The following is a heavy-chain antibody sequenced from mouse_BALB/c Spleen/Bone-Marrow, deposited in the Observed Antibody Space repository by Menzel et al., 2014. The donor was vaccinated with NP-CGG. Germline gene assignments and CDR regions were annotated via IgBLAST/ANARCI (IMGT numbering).Heavy chain of an antibody. Sequence: VQLQQSGAELVKPGAPVKLSCTASGFNIKDTYMHWVKQRPEQGLEWIGRMDPANGNTKYDPKFQGKATITADTSSNTAYLQLSSLTSEDTAVYYCANYDYGWYFDVWGAGTTVTVSS. D-gene: IGHD2-4*01. CDR3: ANYDYGWYFDV. V-gene: IGHV14-3*02. CDR2: MDPANGNT. J-gene: IGHJ1*01. CDR1: GFNIKDTY.